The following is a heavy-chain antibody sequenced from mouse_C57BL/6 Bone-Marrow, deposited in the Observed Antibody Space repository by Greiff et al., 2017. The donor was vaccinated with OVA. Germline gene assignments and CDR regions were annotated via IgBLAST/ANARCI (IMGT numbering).Heavy chain of an antibody. D-gene: IGHD2-1*01. Sequence: EVQLQQSGAELVRPGASVKLSCKASGFNIKDYYMHWVKQRPEQGLEWIGRIDPEDGDTEYAPKFQGKATMTADKSSNTAYLQLSSLTSEDSAVYYCAYGNYKGYWGQGTTLTVSS. CDR1: GFNIKDYY. V-gene: IGHV14-1*01. J-gene: IGHJ2*01. CDR2: IDPEDGDT. CDR3: AYGNYKGY.